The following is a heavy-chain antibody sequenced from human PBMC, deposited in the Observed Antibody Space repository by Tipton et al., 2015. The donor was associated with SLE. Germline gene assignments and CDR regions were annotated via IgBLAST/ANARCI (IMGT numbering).Heavy chain of an antibody. V-gene: IGHV1-18*01. D-gene: IGHD6-13*01. Sequence: QVQLVQSGAEVKKPGASVKVSCKASGYTFTSYGISWVRQAPGQGLEWMGWVSAYNGNTNYAQKLQGRVTMTTDTSTSTAYMEPRSLRSDDTAVYYCARSSSSWRPLVNFDYWGQGTLVTVSS. J-gene: IGHJ4*02. CDR3: ARSSSSWRPLVNFDY. CDR2: VSAYNGNT. CDR1: GYTFTSYG.